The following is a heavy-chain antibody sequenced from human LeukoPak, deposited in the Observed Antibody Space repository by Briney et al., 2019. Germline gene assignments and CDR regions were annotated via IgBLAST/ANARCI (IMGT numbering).Heavy chain of an antibody. CDR2: ISHNGAGT. J-gene: IGHJ3*02. CDR1: GFTFTNSA. V-gene: IGHV3-23*01. CDR3: ATAVDIVQGPFDI. Sequence: PGGSLRLSCAASGFTFTNSAMSWVRQAPGKGLEWVSAISHNGAGTYYADSVKGRFTISRDNSKNTLHLQMNSLRAEDTAVYYCATAVDIVQGPFDIWGQGTMVTVSS. D-gene: IGHD5-12*01.